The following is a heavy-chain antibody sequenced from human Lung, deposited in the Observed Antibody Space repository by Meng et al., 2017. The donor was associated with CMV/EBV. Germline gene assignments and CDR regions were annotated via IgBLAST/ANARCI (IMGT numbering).Heavy chain of an antibody. V-gene: IGHV3-48*04. J-gene: IGHJ6*02. CDR1: GFTFSNYS. CDR3: ARDPGYCSSTSCITYYGMDV. Sequence: GESLKISCAASGFTFSNYSMNWVRQAPGKGLEWVSHISSSSTTTYYADSVKGRFTISRDNAKNSLYLQMNSLRVEDTAVYYCARDPGYCSSTSCITYYGMDVXGQGXTVTVSS. CDR2: ISSSSTTT. D-gene: IGHD2-2*01.